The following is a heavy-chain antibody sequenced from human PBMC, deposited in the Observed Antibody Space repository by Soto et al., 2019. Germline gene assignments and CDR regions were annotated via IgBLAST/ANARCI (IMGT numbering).Heavy chain of an antibody. V-gene: IGHV3-30*03. Sequence: QVQLVESGGGVVQPGRSLRLSCAASGFTFSSYGMHWVRQAPGKGLEWVAVISYDGSNKYYADSVKGRFTISRDNXKNTLYLQXXXLXXXXXXXXXXXXXXXXDSSGYPYYYYGMDVXXXGXXVTVSX. CDR3: XXXXXXDSSGYPYYYYGMDV. J-gene: IGHJ6*04. CDR1: GFTFSSYG. CDR2: ISYDGSNK. D-gene: IGHD3-22*01.